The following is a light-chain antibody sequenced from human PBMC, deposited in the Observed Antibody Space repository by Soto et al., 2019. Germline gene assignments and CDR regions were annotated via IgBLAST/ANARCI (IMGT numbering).Light chain of an antibody. CDR1: TRDVGAYNF. CDR2: EVT. V-gene: IGLV2-14*01. CDR3: GSYTGSITYV. Sequence: QSALTQPSSASGSPGQSITISCTGTTRDVGAYNFVSWYRQLPGKAPKLMIYEVTNRPSGVSNRFSGSKSGNTASLTISGLQVEDEAEYFCGSYTGSITYVFGTGTKLTVL. J-gene: IGLJ1*01.